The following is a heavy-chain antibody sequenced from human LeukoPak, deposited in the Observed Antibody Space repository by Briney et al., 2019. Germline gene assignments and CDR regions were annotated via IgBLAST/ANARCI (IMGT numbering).Heavy chain of an antibody. CDR2: IYTSGST. CDR1: GGSISSGSYY. V-gene: IGHV4-61*02. J-gene: IGHJ3*02. D-gene: IGHD3-16*02. CDR3: ARDPRRGVWGSYRYNAFDI. Sequence: PSETLSLTCTVSGGSISSGSYYWSWIRQPAGKGLEWIGRIYTSGSTNYNPSLKSRVTISVDTSKNQFSLKLSSVTAADTAVYYCARDPRRGVWGSYRYNAFDIWGQGTMVTVSS.